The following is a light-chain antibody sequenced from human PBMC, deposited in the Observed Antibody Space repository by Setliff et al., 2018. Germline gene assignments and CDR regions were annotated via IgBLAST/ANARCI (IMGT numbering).Light chain of an antibody. Sequence: DIQMTQSPATLSASVGDRVTITCRASQSISNWLAWYQQKPGKAPKLLIYKASSLESGVPSRFSGSGSGTEFTLTISSLQPDDFATYYCQQYNSYSSRTFGQGTKV. CDR1: QSISNW. CDR3: QQYNSYSSRT. J-gene: IGKJ1*01. V-gene: IGKV1-5*03. CDR2: KAS.